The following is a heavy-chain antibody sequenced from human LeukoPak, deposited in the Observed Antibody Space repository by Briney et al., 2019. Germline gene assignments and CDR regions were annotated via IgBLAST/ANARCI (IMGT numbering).Heavy chain of an antibody. CDR1: GFTFGSYA. CDR2: ISGSGGST. CDR3: AKRFSGFYYYYMDV. Sequence: TGGSLRLSCAASGFTFGSYAMSWVRQAPGKGLEWVSGISGSGGSTYYADPVKGRFTISRDNSKNTVHLQMNSLRTEDTAVYYCAKRFSGFYYYYMDVWGKGTTVTVSS. D-gene: IGHD3-10*01. V-gene: IGHV3-23*01. J-gene: IGHJ6*03.